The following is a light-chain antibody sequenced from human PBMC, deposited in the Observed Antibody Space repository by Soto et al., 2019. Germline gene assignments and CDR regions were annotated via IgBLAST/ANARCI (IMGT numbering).Light chain of an antibody. J-gene: IGLJ1*01. CDR3: KSYAGSNTYV. Sequence: QSALTQPASVSGSPGQSITISCTGTSSDVGGYNYVSWYQQHPGKAPKLMIYEVSNRPSGVSTRFSGSKSGNTASLTISGLQAEDEADYFCKSYAGSNTYVFGSGTKVTVL. CDR1: SSDVGGYNY. CDR2: EVS. V-gene: IGLV2-14*01.